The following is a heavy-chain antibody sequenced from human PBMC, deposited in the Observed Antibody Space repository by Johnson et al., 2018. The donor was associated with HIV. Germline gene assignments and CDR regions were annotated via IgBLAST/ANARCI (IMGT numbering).Heavy chain of an antibody. V-gene: IGHV3-23*04. D-gene: IGHD2-2*01. J-gene: IGHJ3*02. CDR2: ISSSGGGT. Sequence: VQLVESGGGVVQPGRSLRLSCAASGFTFSSYAMSWVRQAPGKGLEWVSAISSSGGGTYYADSVKGRFTISRDNSKNTLYLQMNSLRAEDTAVYYCAREGGDCSSTSCYQDAFDIWGQGTMVTVSS. CDR3: AREGGDCSSTSCYQDAFDI. CDR1: GFTFSSYA.